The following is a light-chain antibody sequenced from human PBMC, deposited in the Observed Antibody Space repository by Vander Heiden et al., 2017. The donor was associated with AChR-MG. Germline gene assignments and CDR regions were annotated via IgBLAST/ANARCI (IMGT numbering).Light chain of an antibody. J-gene: IGKJ1*01. V-gene: IGKV1-5*03. CDR2: KAS. Sequence: DIQMTQSPSTLSASVGDRVTITCRASQSITNWLAWYQQKPGKAPRLLIYKASNLPSGVPSRFSGSGSGSEFTLTISSLQPDDFATYFCLQYDLYPRTFGQGTSLEIK. CDR3: LQYDLYPRT. CDR1: QSITNW.